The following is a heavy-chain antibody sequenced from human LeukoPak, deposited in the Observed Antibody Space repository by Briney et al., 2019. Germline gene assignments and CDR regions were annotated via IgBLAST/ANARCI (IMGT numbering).Heavy chain of an antibody. Sequence: PGGSRRLSCAASGFTFSDYYMSWIRQAPGKGLGWVSYISSSGSTIYYADSVKGRFTISRDNAKNSLYLQMNSLRAEDTAVYYCARDLYYDFWSGIFDYWGQGTLVTVSS. J-gene: IGHJ4*02. CDR2: ISSSGSTI. CDR1: GFTFSDYY. D-gene: IGHD3-3*01. V-gene: IGHV3-11*04. CDR3: ARDLYYDFWSGIFDY.